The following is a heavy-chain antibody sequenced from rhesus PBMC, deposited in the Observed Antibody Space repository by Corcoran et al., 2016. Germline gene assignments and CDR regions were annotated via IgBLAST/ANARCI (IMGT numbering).Heavy chain of an antibody. CDR2: ISGRGGST. CDR1: GGSISSNY. J-gene: IGHJ4*01. CDR3: ATWIQLQLGGLADY. V-gene: IGHV4-173*01. D-gene: IGHD5-12*01. Sequence: QLQLQESGPGLVKPSAPLSLTCAVSGGSISSNYWSWIRQPPGKGLEWIGRISGRGGSTYYNPALKSRVTISTDTSKNQLSVKLSSVTAADTAVYYCATWIQLQLGGLADYWGQGVLVTVSS.